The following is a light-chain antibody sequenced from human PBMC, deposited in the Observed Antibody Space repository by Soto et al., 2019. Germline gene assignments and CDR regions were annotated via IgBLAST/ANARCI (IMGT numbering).Light chain of an antibody. V-gene: IGLV1-40*01. Sequence: QSVLTRPPSISGAPGQRVTISCTGSSSNSGAGSDVHWYHQLPGTAPKLLIYGNTNRPSGVPDRFSGSKSGTSASLAIAGLQTEDEGDYYCQTYDSSLSGLYVFGTGTKVTVL. CDR3: QTYDSSLSGLYV. CDR2: GNT. J-gene: IGLJ1*01. CDR1: SSNSGAGSD.